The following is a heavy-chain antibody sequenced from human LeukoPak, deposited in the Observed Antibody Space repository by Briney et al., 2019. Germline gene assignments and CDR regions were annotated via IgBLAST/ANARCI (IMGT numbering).Heavy chain of an antibody. CDR3: AKRGVVIRVILVGFHKQAYYFDS. V-gene: IGHV3-23*01. D-gene: IGHD3-10*01. J-gene: IGHJ4*02. Sequence: GGSLRLSCAVSGITLSNYAMSWVRQVPGKGLEWVAGISDSGGSTNYADSVKGRFTISRDNAKNTLYLQMNSLRVEDTAVYVCAKRGVVIRVILVGFHKQAYYFDSWGQGALVTVSS. CDR1: GITLSNYA. CDR2: ISDSGGST.